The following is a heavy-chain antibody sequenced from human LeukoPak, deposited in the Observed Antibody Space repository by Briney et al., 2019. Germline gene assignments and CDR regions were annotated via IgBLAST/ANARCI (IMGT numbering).Heavy chain of an antibody. CDR1: GGSFSAYY. V-gene: IGHV4-34*01. Sequence: SETLSLTCAVYGGSFSAYYWTWIRQPPGKGLEWIGEINHSGSSNYHSSLRSRVTISVDTSYKQFSLRLSSVTAADTAVYYCAPRGDIEHSYVYGKWFDPWGQGTRVTVSS. CDR2: INHSGSS. J-gene: IGHJ5*02. D-gene: IGHD5-18*01. CDR3: APRGDIEHSYVYGKWFDP.